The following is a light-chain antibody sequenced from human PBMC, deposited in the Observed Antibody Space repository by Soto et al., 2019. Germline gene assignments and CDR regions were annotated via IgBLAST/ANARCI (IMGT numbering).Light chain of an antibody. V-gene: IGKV1-8*01. Sequence: AIRMTRAPSSFSASTGDRVTITCRASQGISSYLAWYQQKPGKAPKLLIYAASTLQSGVPSRFSGSGSGTDFTLTISCLQSEDFGTYYCQQYYSYHRTFGQGTKVDIK. CDR2: AAS. J-gene: IGKJ1*01. CDR3: QQYYSYHRT. CDR1: QGISSY.